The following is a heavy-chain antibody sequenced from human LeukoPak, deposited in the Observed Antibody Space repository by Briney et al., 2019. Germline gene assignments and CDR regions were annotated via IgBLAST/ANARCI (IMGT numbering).Heavy chain of an antibody. J-gene: IGHJ5*02. V-gene: IGHV3-7*01. CDR3: AKYAHGSGTSFDP. D-gene: IGHD3-10*01. CDR2: IKKDGSEK. Sequence: GGSLRLSCAASGFSFSDYWMSWVRQAPGKGLEWVANIKKDGSEKHYVDSVKGRFTISRDNAKNPVYLQMSSLRAEDTAVYHCAKYAHGSGTSFDPWGQGTLVTVSS. CDR1: GFSFSDYW.